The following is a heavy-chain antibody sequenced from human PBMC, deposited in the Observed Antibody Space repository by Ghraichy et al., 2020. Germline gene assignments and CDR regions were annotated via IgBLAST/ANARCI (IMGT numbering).Heavy chain of an antibody. CDR2: IYSGGST. Sequence: GGSLRLSCAASGFTVSSNYMSWVRQAPGKGLEWVSVIYSGGSTYYADSVKGRFTISRDNSKNTLYLQMNSLRAEDTAVYYCAREMRYSSGWHKKYYYYYGMDVWGQGTTVTVSS. J-gene: IGHJ6*02. V-gene: IGHV3-53*01. CDR1: GFTVSSNY. CDR3: AREMRYSSGWHKKYYYYYGMDV. D-gene: IGHD6-19*01.